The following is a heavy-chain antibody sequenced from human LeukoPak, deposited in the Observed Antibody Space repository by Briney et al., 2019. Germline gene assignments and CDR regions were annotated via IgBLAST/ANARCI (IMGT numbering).Heavy chain of an antibody. CDR1: GYTFTGYY. Sequence: ASVKVSCKASGYTFTGYYMHWVRQAPGQGLEWMGLINPNSGGTNYAQRFQGRVTMTRDTSISTAYMELSRLRSDDTAVYYCARRRITIFGVVTSRYHYGMDVWGQGTTVTVSS. V-gene: IGHV1-2*06. D-gene: IGHD3-3*01. CDR2: INPNSGGT. CDR3: ARRRITIFGVVTSRYHYGMDV. J-gene: IGHJ6*02.